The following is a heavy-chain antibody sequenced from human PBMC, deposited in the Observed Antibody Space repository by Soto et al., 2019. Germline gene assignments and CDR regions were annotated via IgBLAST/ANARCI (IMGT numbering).Heavy chain of an antibody. D-gene: IGHD3-10*01. J-gene: IGHJ4*02. Sequence: SETLSLTCTVSGGSVSSGSYYWSWIRQPPGKGLEWIGYIYYSGSTNYNPSLKSRVTISVDTSKNQFSLKLSSVTAADTAVYYCAREEWFGELLPKGIDYWGQGTLVTVS. V-gene: IGHV4-61*01. CDR2: IYYSGST. CDR1: GGSVSSGSYY. CDR3: AREEWFGELLPKGIDY.